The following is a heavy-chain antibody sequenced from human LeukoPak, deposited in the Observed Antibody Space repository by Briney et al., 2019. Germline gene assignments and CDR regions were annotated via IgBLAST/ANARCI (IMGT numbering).Heavy chain of an antibody. CDR2: INYDGTST. V-gene: IGHV3-43*01. CDR3: AKDIWGYDYGNFDY. D-gene: IGHD5-18*01. Sequence: GGSLRLSCVASGFVFEDYTMHWVRQVPGKGLEWVSLINYDGTSTYYADSVKGRFTISRDDSKNSLYLQMDSLRTEDTALYYCAKDIWGYDYGNFDYWGQGTLVTVSS. J-gene: IGHJ4*02. CDR1: GFVFEDYT.